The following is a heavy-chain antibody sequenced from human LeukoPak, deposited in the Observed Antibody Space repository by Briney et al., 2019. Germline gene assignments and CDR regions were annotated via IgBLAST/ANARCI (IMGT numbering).Heavy chain of an antibody. D-gene: IGHD2-15*01. V-gene: IGHV1-2*02. CDR1: GYTFTGYY. J-gene: IGHJ6*03. CDR3: GRRPLGYCSGGSCYPQDYYYYYYMDV. CDR2: INPNSGGT. Sequence: ASVKVSCKASGYTFTGYYMHWVRQAPGQGLEWMGWINPNSGGTNYAQKFQGRVTMTRDTSISTAYMELSRLRSDDTAVYYCGRRPLGYCSGGSCYPQDYYYYYYMDVWGKGTTVTVSS.